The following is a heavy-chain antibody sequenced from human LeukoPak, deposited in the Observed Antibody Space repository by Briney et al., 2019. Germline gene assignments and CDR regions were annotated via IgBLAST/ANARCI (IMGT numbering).Heavy chain of an antibody. CDR3: ARDKAVDDSSGSFDY. J-gene: IGHJ4*02. V-gene: IGHV4-4*02. D-gene: IGHD3-22*01. CDR1: GGSISSSNW. CDR2: IYHSGST. Sequence: PSETLPLTCAVSGGSISSSNWWSWVRQPPGKGLEWIGEIYHSGSTNYNPSLKSRVTISVDKSKNQFSLKLSSVTAADTAVYYCARDKAVDDSSGSFDYWGQGTLVTVSS.